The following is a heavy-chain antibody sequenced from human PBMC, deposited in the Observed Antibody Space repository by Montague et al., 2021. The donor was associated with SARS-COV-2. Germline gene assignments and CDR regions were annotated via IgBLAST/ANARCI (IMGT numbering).Heavy chain of an antibody. CDR3: ARGDHPTTASWYFFDS. D-gene: IGHD6-13*01. V-gene: IGHV4-4*07. CDR2: IYSSGNT. CDR1: GGSINYYY. Sequence: SETLSLTCTVSGGSINYYYWHWLRQSAGKGLEWIGRIYSSGNTNFNPSLESRVIMSVDSSQNQFSLKLNSVTAADTAVYYCARGDHPTTASWYFFDSWGQGALVTVSS. J-gene: IGHJ4*02.